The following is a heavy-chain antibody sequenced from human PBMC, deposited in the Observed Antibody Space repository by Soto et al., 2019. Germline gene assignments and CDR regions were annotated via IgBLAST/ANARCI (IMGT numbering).Heavy chain of an antibody. CDR3: ARGGYFDY. J-gene: IGHJ4*02. CDR2: INHSGST. Sequence: SETLSLTCAVYGGSFSNYYWSWIRQPPGKGLEWIGEINHSGSTNYNPSLKSRVTISVDTSKNQFSLKLSSVTAADTAVYYCARGGYFDYWGQGTLVTSPQ. V-gene: IGHV4-34*01. CDR1: GGSFSNYY.